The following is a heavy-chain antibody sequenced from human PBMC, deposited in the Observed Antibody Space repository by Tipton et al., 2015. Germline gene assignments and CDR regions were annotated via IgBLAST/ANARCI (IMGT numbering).Heavy chain of an antibody. V-gene: IGHV4-31*03. J-gene: IGHJ4*02. CDR2: IQHSART. D-gene: IGHD3-3*01. CDR3: ARGRGSPIFGVVIGWYFDY. CDR1: GDSMTNGAFY. Sequence: TLSLTCSVSGDSMTNGAFYWSWIRQLPGKGLEWIGYIQHSARTYYNPSLKSRLTMSVDTSDHQVSLTLSSVTSADTAVYYCARGRGSPIFGVVIGWYFDYWGQGSLVTVSS.